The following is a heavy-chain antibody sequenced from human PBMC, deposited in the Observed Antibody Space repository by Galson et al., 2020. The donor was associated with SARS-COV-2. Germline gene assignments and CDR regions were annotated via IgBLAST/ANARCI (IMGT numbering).Heavy chain of an antibody. Sequence: GGSLRLSCAASGFTFSTYGMHWVRQAPGKGLEWVEVIWYDGSNKYYADSVRGRFTISRDNSKNTLYLQMNSLRAEDTAVYYCAREDKAMDSGAFDIWGQGTMVTVSS. J-gene: IGHJ3*02. V-gene: IGHV3-33*01. CDR1: GFTFSTYG. CDR3: AREDKAMDSGAFDI. CDR2: IWYDGSNK. D-gene: IGHD5-18*01.